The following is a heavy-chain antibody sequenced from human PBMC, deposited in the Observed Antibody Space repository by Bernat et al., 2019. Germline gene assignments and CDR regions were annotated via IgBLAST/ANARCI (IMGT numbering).Heavy chain of an antibody. CDR3: ARDKNVGGNPRRLNY. CDR1: GYTFTSYY. Sequence: QVQLVQSVAEVKKPGASVKVSCKASGYTFTSYYMHWVRQAPGQGLEWMGVINPSDGSTNYEQKFQGRVTMTRDTSTSTVNMELSSLRSEDTAVYFCARDKNVGGNPRRLNYWGQGTPVTVSS. CDR2: INPSDGST. J-gene: IGHJ4*02. D-gene: IGHD4-23*01. V-gene: IGHV1-46*01.